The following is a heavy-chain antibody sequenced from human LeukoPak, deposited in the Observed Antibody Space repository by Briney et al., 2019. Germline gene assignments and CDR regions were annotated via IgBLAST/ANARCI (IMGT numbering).Heavy chain of an antibody. D-gene: IGHD6-13*01. J-gene: IGHJ4*02. Sequence: GGSLRLSCAASGFTFSSYATSWVRQAPGKGLEWVSAISGNGRTTYYADSVKGRFTISRDNSKNTLYLQMNSLRAEDTAVYYCAKEGYSSSWNADFDYWGQGTLVTVSS. CDR1: GFTFSSYA. CDR2: ISGNGRTT. V-gene: IGHV3-23*01. CDR3: AKEGYSSSWNADFDY.